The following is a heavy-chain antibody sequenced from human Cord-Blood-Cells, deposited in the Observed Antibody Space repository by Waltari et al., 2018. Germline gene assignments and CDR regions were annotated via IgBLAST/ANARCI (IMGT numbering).Heavy chain of an antibody. D-gene: IGHD3-3*01. Sequence: QLQLQASGPGLVKPSETLSLTCPVSGGSISSSSYYWGWIRPPPGKGLEGIGSCYYSGRTYDNPYLKSGVTISVDTSKNQFSRKLSSVTAADTAVYYCARHVYDFWSGYYFDYWGQGTLVTVSS. V-gene: IGHV4-39*01. J-gene: IGHJ4*02. CDR3: ARHVYDFWSGYYFDY. CDR2: CYYSGRT. CDR1: GGSISSSSYY.